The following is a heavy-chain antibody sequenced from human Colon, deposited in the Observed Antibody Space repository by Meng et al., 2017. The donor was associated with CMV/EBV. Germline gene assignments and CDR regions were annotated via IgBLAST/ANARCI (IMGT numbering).Heavy chain of an antibody. Sequence: GESLKISCTASGFIFSSSWMHWVRQDPGKGLVWVSRINSDGSYLTYADSVRGRFTISRDNAKNTLYLQMNNLRVEDTAVYYCARGSPVDCSGDYCFGGIKAWFDAWGQGTMVTVSS. V-gene: IGHV3-74*01. J-gene: IGHJ5*02. CDR2: INSDGSYL. D-gene: IGHD3-22*01. CDR3: ARGSPVDCSGDYCFGGIKAWFDA. CDR1: GFIFSSSW.